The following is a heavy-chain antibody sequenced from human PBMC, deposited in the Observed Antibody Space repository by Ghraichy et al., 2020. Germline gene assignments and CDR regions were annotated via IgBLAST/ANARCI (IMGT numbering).Heavy chain of an antibody. CDR3: SDSSWRAGLPYSPRRYNWFDP. D-gene: IGHD6-13*01. Sequence: GGSLRLSCAASGFTVSSNEMSWVRQAPGKGLEWVSSISGGSTYYADSRKGKFTISRDNSKNTLHLQMNSLRAEDTAVYLMSDSSWRAGLPYSPRRYNWFDPWGQGTLVTVSS. CDR2: ISGGST. CDR1: GFTVSSNE. V-gene: IGHV3-38-3*01. J-gene: IGHJ5*02.